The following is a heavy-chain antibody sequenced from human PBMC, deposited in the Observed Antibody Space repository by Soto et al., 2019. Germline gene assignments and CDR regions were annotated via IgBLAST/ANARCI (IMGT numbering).Heavy chain of an antibody. J-gene: IGHJ6*02. CDR1: GFTFSSYG. CDR3: AISGHSGGMDV. D-gene: IGHD5-12*01. CDR2: ISYDGSNK. V-gene: IGHV3-30*03. Sequence: GGSLRLSCAASGFTFSSYGMHWVRQAPGKGLEWVAVISYDGSNKYYADSVKGRFTISRDNSKNTLYLQMNSLRAEDTAVYYCAISGHSGGMDVWGQGTTVTVSS.